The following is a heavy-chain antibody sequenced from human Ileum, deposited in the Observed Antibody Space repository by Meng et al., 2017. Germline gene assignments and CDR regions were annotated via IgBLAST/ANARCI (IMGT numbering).Heavy chain of an antibody. CDR1: GFTFSTYD. D-gene: IGHD6-19*01. CDR3: AKESGYNGGWDHLDY. CDR2: IIRTGAFI. Sequence: GGSLRLSCAASGFTFSTYDTNWVRQAPGKGLEWVSAIIRTGAFIYYADSVKGRFTISRDNSRSALYLEINTLRVDDTAVYYCAKESGYNGGWDHLDYWGQGTLVTVSS. J-gene: IGHJ4*02. V-gene: IGHV3-23*01.